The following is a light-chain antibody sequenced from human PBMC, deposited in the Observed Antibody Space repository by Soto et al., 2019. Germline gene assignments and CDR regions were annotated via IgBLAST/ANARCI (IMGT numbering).Light chain of an antibody. Sequence: DIQMTQSPSTLSASVGDRVTITCRASQSISSCLAWYQQKPGKAPKSLIYDASNLESGVPSRFSGSGSGTEFTLTISSLQPDDFATYYCQQYSSYARTFGQGTKVDIK. CDR3: QQYSSYART. J-gene: IGKJ1*01. CDR1: QSISSC. V-gene: IGKV1-5*01. CDR2: DAS.